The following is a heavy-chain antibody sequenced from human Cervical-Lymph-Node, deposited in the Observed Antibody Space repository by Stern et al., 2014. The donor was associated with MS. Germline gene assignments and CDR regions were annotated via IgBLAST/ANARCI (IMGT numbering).Heavy chain of an antibody. J-gene: IGHJ4*02. Sequence: EVQLVQSGAEVKKPGESLKISCKGSGYAFINHWIAWVRQMPGKGLEWMGFVHPGDSLTIYSPSFQGQVTISVDRSINTAYLQWNSLKASDTAMYYCARRLSNCSGGRCKSYYLDYWGQGTLVTVSS. V-gene: IGHV5-51*01. CDR1: GYAFINHW. D-gene: IGHD2-15*01. CDR2: VHPGDSLT. CDR3: ARRLSNCSGGRCKSYYLDY.